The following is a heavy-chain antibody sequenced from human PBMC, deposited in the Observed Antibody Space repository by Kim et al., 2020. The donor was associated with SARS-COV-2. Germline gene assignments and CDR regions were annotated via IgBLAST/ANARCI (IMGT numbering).Heavy chain of an antibody. J-gene: IGHJ6*03. V-gene: IGHV4-59*08. CDR1: GGSISSYY. CDR2: IYYSGST. CDR3: ARLTGHCFPTSCYTGYYYYMDV. D-gene: IGHD2-2*02. Sequence: SETLSLTCTVSGGSISSYYWSWIRQPPGKGLEWIGYIYYSGSTNYNPSLKSRVTISVDTSKNQFSLELSSVTAADTAVYYCARLTGHCFPTSCYTGYYYYMDVWGKGTTVTVSS.